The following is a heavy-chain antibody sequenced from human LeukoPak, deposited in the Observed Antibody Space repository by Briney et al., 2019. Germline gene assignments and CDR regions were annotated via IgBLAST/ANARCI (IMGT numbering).Heavy chain of an antibody. CDR3: AGGHITIFGVPSNWFDP. Sequence: SETLSLTCAVYGGSFSGYYWSWIRQPPGKGLEWIGEINHSGSTNYNPSLKSRVTISVDTSKNQFSLKLSSVTAADTAVYYCAGGHITIFGVPSNWFDPWGQGTLVTVSS. J-gene: IGHJ5*02. CDR1: GGSFSGYY. D-gene: IGHD3-3*01. CDR2: INHSGST. V-gene: IGHV4-34*01.